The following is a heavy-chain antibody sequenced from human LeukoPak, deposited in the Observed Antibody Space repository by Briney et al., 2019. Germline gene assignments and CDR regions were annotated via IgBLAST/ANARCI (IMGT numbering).Heavy chain of an antibody. J-gene: IGHJ4*02. D-gene: IGHD2-2*01. CDR3: ARLSKDTVVLPAAMAHYFDY. Sequence: SETLSLTCIVSGGSISGYYWSWIRQPPGKGLQFIGYIHYTGSTNYNPSLESRVTLSVDTSKNQFSLKLTSVTAADTAVYYCARLSKDTVVLPAAMAHYFDYWGQGTLVTVSS. CDR2: IHYTGST. CDR1: GGSISGYY. V-gene: IGHV4-59*08.